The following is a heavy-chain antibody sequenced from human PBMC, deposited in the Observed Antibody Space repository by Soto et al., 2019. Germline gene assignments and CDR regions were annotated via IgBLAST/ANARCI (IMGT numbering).Heavy chain of an antibody. D-gene: IGHD6-13*01. V-gene: IGHV3-49*03. J-gene: IGHJ6*02. Sequence: GGSLRLSCTASGFTFGDYAMSWFRQAPGKGLEWVGFIRSKAYGGTTEYAASVKGRFTISRDDSKSIAYLQMNSLKTEDTAVYYCTREAAAGPYYYYGMDVWGQGTTVTVSS. CDR1: GFTFGDYA. CDR2: IRSKAYGGTT. CDR3: TREAAAGPYYYYGMDV.